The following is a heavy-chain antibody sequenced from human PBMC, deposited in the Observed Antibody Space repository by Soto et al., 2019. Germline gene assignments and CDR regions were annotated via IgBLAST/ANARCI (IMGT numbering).Heavy chain of an antibody. D-gene: IGHD3-3*01. V-gene: IGHV2-5*02. J-gene: IGHJ5*02. CDR1: GFSLSTSGVG. CDR3: AHSPYYDSGRWFDP. CDR2: IYWDDDK. Sequence: QITLKESGPTLVKPTQTLTLTCTFSGFSLSTSGVGVGWIRQPPGKALEWLALIYWDDDKRYSPSLKSSLTITKDTSKNQVVLTMTNMHPVDTATYYCAHSPYYDSGRWFDPWGQGTLVTVSS.